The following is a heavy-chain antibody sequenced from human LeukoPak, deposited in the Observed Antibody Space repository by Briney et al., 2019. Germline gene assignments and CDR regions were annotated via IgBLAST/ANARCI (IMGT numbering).Heavy chain of an antibody. J-gene: IGHJ5*02. Sequence: SGTLSLTCAVSGASISSSNWWSWVRQPPEKGLQWIGEIYHSGSTNYNPSLKSRVTISVDKSKNQFSLKLTSVTAADAAVYYCAREASGVYSSSLRLVEPWGQGTPVTVSS. CDR3: AREASGVYSSSLRLVEP. D-gene: IGHD6-13*01. V-gene: IGHV4-4*02. CDR1: GASISSSNW. CDR2: IYHSGST.